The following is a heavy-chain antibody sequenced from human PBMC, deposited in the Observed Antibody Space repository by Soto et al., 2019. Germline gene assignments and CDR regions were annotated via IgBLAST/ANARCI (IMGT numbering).Heavy chain of an antibody. D-gene: IGHD3-22*01. CDR2: ISGSGGST. CDR3: AKDPSMIVALPAY. V-gene: IGHV3-23*01. J-gene: IGHJ4*02. Sequence: GGSLRLSCAASGFPFSSYAMSWVRQAPGKGLEWVSAISGSGGSTYYADSVKGRFTISRDNSKNTLYLQMNSLRAEDTAVYYCAKDPSMIVALPAYWGQGTLVTVSS. CDR1: GFPFSSYA.